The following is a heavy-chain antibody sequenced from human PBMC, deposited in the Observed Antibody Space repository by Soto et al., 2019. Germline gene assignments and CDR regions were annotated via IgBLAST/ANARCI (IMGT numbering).Heavy chain of an antibody. Sequence: PSETLSLTCTVSGGSISSSSYYWGWIRQPPGKGLEWIGSIYYSGSTYYNPSPKSRVTISVDTSKNQFSLKLSSVTAADTAVYYCARSIYGAWSYYNWHYYYYMHVWGKATTFTVSS. J-gene: IGHJ6*03. CDR2: IYYSGST. CDR3: ARSIYGAWSYYNWHYYYYMHV. V-gene: IGHV4-39*01. D-gene: IGHD3-10*01. CDR1: GGSISSSSYY.